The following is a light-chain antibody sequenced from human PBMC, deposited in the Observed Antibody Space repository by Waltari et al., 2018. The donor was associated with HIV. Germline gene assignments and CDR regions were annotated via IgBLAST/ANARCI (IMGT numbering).Light chain of an antibody. CDR2: GNS. CDR1: SPNNGAGYA. J-gene: IGLJ2*01. CDR3: QSYDSSLSGSGVV. V-gene: IGLV1-40*01. Sequence: QSVLTQPPSVSGAPGQRVTISCTGSSPNNGAGYAVHWYQQLPGTAPKRLIYGNSNRPSGVPDRCSGSKSGTSASLAITGLQAEDEADYYCQSYDSSLSGSGVVFGGGTKLTVL.